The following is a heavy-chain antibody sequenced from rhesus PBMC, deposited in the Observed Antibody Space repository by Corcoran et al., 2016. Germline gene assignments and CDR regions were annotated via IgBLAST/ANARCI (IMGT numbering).Heavy chain of an antibody. CDR2: ISSARSYI. CDR3: TREGFSHVDY. CDR1: GFTFSSYG. J-gene: IGHJ4*01. V-gene: IGHV3S16*01. Sequence: EVQLVESGGGLAKPGGSLRLSCAASGFTFSSYGMSWVRHAPGKGLEWVTSISSARSYIYYADSVKGRFTITRDNAKNSLSLQMNSLRAEDTAVYYCTREGFSHVDYWGQGVLVTVSS.